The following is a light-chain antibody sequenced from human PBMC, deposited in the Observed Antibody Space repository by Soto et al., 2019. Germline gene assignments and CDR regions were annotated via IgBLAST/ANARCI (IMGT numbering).Light chain of an antibody. CDR3: QQYENWPYT. J-gene: IGKJ2*01. V-gene: IGKV3-15*01. CDR1: PGVSNT. CDR2: GAS. Sequence: EIVMTQSPATVSLSPGERATLSCRASPGVSNTLAWYQQRPGQAPRLLIYGASIRAPCIPARFSGGGSGTEFTLTITSLQYADFAVYYCQQYENWPYTFGQGTKLEIK.